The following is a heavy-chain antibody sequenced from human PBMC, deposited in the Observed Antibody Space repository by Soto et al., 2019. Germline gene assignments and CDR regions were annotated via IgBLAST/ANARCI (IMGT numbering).Heavy chain of an antibody. CDR3: ARDLLTHYCSSTSCPMGY. V-gene: IGHV1-69*13. J-gene: IGHJ4*02. CDR2: IIPVFGTP. CDR1: GGTFSNFA. D-gene: IGHD2-2*01. Sequence: GASVKVSCKASGGTFSNFAISWVRQAPGQGLEWMGGIIPVFGTPNYSQKFQDRSTITADESASTAYMELSNLGSKDTAVYYCARDLLTHYCSSTSCPMGYWGQGTLVTVSS.